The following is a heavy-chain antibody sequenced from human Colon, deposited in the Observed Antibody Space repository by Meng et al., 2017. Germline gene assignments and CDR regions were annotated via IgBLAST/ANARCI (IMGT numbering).Heavy chain of an antibody. V-gene: IGHV4-34*01. CDR2: IHPSGSS. Sequence: QVQLSQWGPGLLKPSETLALTCAVYGGSFSNYYLAWIRQPPGKGLEWIGEIHPSGSSYYSPSLQSRVTITLDTSKNQFSLTLSSLTAADTAVYYCARGVDWAKSGNFWGQRTLVTVSS. D-gene: IGHD3-9*01. CDR3: ARGVDWAKSGNF. J-gene: IGHJ4*02. CDR1: GGSFSNYY.